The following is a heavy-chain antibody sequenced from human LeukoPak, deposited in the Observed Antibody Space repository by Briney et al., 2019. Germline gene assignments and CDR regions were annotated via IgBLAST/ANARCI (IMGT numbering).Heavy chain of an antibody. J-gene: IGHJ4*02. CDR2: MRSKTDGGTA. CDR3: STDPPYPFHDDSGVYYPYYFDY. CDR1: GFTFSNDW. D-gene: IGHD3-22*01. V-gene: IGHV3-15*01. Sequence: GGSLRLSCGASGFTFSNDWMSWVRQAPGKGLEWVGRMRSKTDGGTADYAAPVKGRFTISRDDSKNTLYLQMSSLKSEDTAVYYCSTDPPYPFHDDSGVYYPYYFDYWGQGTLVTVSS.